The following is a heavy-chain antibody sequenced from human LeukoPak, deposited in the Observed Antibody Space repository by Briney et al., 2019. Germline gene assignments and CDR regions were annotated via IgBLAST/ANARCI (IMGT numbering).Heavy chain of an antibody. CDR3: ARSGYYGLGTKGFDH. CDR1: RFTFSNYP. Sequence: GGSLRLSCAASRFTFSNYPLHWVRQAPGKGLEWGTVISHDGGTKYYADSVKGRFTISRDDSKNTLYLQMNSLRPEDTAVYYCARSGYYGLGTKGFDHWGQGTLVTVSS. CDR2: ISHDGGTK. J-gene: IGHJ4*02. D-gene: IGHD3-10*01. V-gene: IGHV3-30*04.